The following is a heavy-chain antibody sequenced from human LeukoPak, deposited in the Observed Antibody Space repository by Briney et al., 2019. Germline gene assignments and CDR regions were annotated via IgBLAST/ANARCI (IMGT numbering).Heavy chain of an antibody. Sequence: SETLSLTCAVYGGSFSGYYWSWIRQPPGKGLEWIGEINHSGSTNYNPSLKSRVTISVDTSKNQFSLKLSSVTAADTAVYYCARDNAGGGYYYEFDYWGQGTLVTVSS. CDR2: INHSGST. V-gene: IGHV4-34*01. D-gene: IGHD3-22*01. J-gene: IGHJ4*02. CDR3: ARDNAGGGYYYEFDY. CDR1: GGSFSGYY.